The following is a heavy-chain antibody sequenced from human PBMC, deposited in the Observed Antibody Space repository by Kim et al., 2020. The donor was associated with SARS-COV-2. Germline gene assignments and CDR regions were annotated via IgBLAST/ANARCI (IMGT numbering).Heavy chain of an antibody. CDR3: AKDMRGGGNSQGFDY. V-gene: IGHV3-9*01. D-gene: IGHD2-21*02. J-gene: IGHJ4*02. Sequence: GGSLRLSCAASGFTFDDYAMHWVRQAPGKGLEWVSGISWNSGSIGYADSVKGRFTISRDNAKNSLYLQMNSLRAEDTALYYCAKDMRGGGNSQGFDYWGQGTLVTVSS. CDR2: ISWNSGSI. CDR1: GFTFDDYA.